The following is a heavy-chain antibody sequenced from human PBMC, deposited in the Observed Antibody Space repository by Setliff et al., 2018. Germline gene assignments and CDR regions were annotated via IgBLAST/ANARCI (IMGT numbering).Heavy chain of an antibody. CDR1: PYSFSGYY. Sequence: GASVKVSCKTSPYSFSGYYIHWVRQAPGQGLEWMGWINTNSGDTGYAQKFQGRVTMTRDTSISTAYMELSRLRSDDTAVYYCARTKGFVDGYLDPWGQGTLVTVSS. CDR2: INTNSGDT. D-gene: IGHD3-10*01. CDR3: ARTKGFVDGYLDP. V-gene: IGHV1-2*02. J-gene: IGHJ5*02.